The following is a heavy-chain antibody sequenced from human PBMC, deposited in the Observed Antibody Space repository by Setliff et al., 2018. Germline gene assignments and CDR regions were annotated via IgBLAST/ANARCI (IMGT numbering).Heavy chain of an antibody. Sequence: PGGSLRLSCTVSGFTFGDYAMNWVRQAPGQGLEWVGFIRSKAYGGTPEYAASVKGRFTISRDDSKAIAYLQMNSLQSEDTAVYYCVRDVLQAISVGKPFDIWGQGTMVTVSS. V-gene: IGHV3-49*04. D-gene: IGHD6-19*01. CDR3: VRDVLQAISVGKPFDI. CDR1: GFTFGDYA. CDR2: IRSKAYGGTP. J-gene: IGHJ3*02.